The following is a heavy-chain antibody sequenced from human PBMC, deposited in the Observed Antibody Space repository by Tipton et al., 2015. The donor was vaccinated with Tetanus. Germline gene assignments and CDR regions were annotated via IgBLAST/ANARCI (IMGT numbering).Heavy chain of an antibody. Sequence: GSLRLSCAVSGFTFRSYDMSWVRQAPGKGLEWVSSISTSGGDTYYTDSLKGRFTISRDNAKNTLYLQMDSLRADDTAVYYCVRDPVAGLVSLDFWGQGILVAVSP. CDR1: GFTFRSYD. V-gene: IGHV3-21*01. CDR2: ISTSGGDT. J-gene: IGHJ4*02. D-gene: IGHD6-19*01. CDR3: VRDPVAGLVSLDF.